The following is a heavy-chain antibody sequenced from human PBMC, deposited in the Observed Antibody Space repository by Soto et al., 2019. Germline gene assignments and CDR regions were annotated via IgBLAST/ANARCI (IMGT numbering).Heavy chain of an antibody. V-gene: IGHV3-21*01. CDR2: ISSSSSYI. CDR1: GFTFSSYS. J-gene: IGHJ6*02. CDR3: ARGKGLWSAHYYYGMDV. D-gene: IGHD3-3*01. Sequence: GGSLRLSCAASGFTFSSYSMNWVRQAPGKGLEWVSSISSSSSYIYYADSVKGRFTISRDNAKNSLYLQMNSLRAEDTAVYYCARGKGLWSAHYYYGMDVWGQGTTVTVSS.